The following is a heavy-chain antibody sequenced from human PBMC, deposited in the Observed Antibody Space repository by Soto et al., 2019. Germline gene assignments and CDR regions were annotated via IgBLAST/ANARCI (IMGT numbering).Heavy chain of an antibody. D-gene: IGHD2-2*01. J-gene: IGHJ4*02. Sequence: QVQLVQSGAEVKKPGASVKVSCKASGYTFTGYYMHWVRQAPGQGLEWMGWINPNSGGTNYAQKFKGWVTMTRDTSISTAYMELSRLRSDDTAVYYCARGRGIVVVPAATPEFDYWGQGTLVTVSS. V-gene: IGHV1-2*04. CDR2: INPNSGGT. CDR3: ARGRGIVVVPAATPEFDY. CDR1: GYTFTGYY.